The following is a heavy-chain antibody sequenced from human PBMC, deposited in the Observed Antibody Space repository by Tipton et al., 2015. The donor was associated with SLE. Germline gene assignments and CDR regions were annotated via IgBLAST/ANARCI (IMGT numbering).Heavy chain of an antibody. J-gene: IGHJ3*02. CDR2: INHSGQT. CDR1: GGSVSDYF. V-gene: IGHV4-34*01. D-gene: IGHD4-17*01. Sequence: TLSLTCAVYGGSVSDYFWSWIRQPPGKELKWIGEINHSGQTSYNPSLKSRVTISLDTSKSQISLNLSSVTAADTAVYYCARAEDDYGDSDAFDIWGQGTVVTVS. CDR3: ARAEDDYGDSDAFDI.